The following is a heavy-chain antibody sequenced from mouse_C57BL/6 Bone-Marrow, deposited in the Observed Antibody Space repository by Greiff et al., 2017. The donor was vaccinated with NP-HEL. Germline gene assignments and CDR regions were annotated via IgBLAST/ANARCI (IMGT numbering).Heavy chain of an antibody. J-gene: IGHJ3*01. CDR2: INPGSGGT. V-gene: IGHV1-54*01. D-gene: IGHD2-4*01. CDR3: AREGMITRAWFAY. Sequence: QVQLQQSGAELVRPGTSVKVSCKASGYAFTNYLIEWVKQRPGQGLEWIGVINPGSGGTNYNEKFKGKATLTADKSSSTAYMQLSSLTSEDSAVYFCAREGMITRAWFAYWGQGTLVTVSA. CDR1: GYAFTNYL.